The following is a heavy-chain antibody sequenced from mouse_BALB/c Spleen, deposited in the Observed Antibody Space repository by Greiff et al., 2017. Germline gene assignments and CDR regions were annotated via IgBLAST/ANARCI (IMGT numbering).Heavy chain of an antibody. CDR3: TRRGNYFFDY. V-gene: IGHV6-6*02. CDR2: IRLKSNNYAT. Sequence: EVMLVESGGGLVQPGGSMKLSCVASGFTFSNYWMNWVRQSPEKGLEWVAEIRLKSNNYATHYAESVKGRFTISRDDSKSSVYLQMNNLRAEDTGIYYCTRRGNYFFDYWGQGTTLTVSS. J-gene: IGHJ2*01. D-gene: IGHD2-1*01. CDR1: GFTFSNYW.